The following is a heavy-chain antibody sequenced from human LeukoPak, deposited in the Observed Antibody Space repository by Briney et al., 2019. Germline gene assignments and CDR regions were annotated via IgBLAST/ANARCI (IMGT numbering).Heavy chain of an antibody. CDR3: ARDRYCSSTSCPRDYYYMDV. J-gene: IGHJ6*03. V-gene: IGHV4-4*07. CDR1: GGSISSYY. D-gene: IGHD2-2*01. Sequence: SETLSLTCTVSGGSISSYYWSWIRQPAGKGLEWIGRIYTSGSTNYNPSLKSRVTISVDKSENQFSLKLSSVTAADTAVYYCARDRYCSSTSCPRDYYYMDVWGKGTTVTVSS. CDR2: IYTSGST.